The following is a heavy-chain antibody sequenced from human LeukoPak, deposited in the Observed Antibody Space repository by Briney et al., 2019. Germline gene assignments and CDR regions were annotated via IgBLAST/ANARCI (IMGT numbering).Heavy chain of an antibody. CDR3: ARYIVSYPHDAFDI. CDR2: VYHSGST. D-gene: IGHD1-26*01. J-gene: IGHJ3*02. Sequence: SGTLSLTCAVSGDSISSSNWWSWVRLPPGKGLEWIGEVYHSGSTNYNPSLKSRVTMSVDKSKNQFSLKLSSVTAADTAFYYCARYIVSYPHDAFDIWGQGTMVTVSS. CDR1: GDSISSSNW. V-gene: IGHV4-4*02.